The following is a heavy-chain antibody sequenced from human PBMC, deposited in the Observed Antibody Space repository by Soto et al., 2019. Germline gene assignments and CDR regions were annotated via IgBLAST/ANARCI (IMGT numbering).Heavy chain of an antibody. CDR2: IWYDGSNK. D-gene: IGHD6-6*01. V-gene: IGHV3-33*01. CDR1: GFTFSSYG. CDR3: ARDLRPHSIAARHRCYGMDV. J-gene: IGHJ6*02. Sequence: QVQLVESGGGVVQPGRSLRLSCAASGFTFSSYGMHWVRQAPGKGLEWVAVIWYDGSNKYYADSVKGRFTISRDNSKNTLYLKMKSVRAEGRAVYYCARDLRPHSIAARHRCYGMDVWGQGTTVTVSS.